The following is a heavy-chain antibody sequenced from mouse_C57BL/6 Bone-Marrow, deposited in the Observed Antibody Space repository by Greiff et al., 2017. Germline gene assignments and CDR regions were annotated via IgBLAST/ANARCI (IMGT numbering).Heavy chain of an antibody. CDR2: FHPYNDDT. CDR1: GYTFTTYP. J-gene: IGHJ3*01. V-gene: IGHV1-47*01. CDR3: AKKPYYGNYCAY. Sequence: QVTLKVSGAELVKPGASVKMSCKASGYTFTTYPIEWMKQNHGKSLEWIGNFHPYNDDTKYNEKFKGKATLTVEKSSSTVYLELSRLTSDDSAVYYCAKKPYYGNYCAYWGQGTLVTVSA. D-gene: IGHD2-10*01.